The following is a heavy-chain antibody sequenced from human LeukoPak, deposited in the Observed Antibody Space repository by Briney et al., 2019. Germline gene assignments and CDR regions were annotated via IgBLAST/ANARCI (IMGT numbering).Heavy chain of an antibody. CDR3: ARGGDYGDLRYFDY. J-gene: IGHJ4*02. D-gene: IGHD4-17*01. CDR1: GGSISSYY. V-gene: IGHV4-59*01. CDR2: IYYSGST. Sequence: SETLSLTCTVSGGSISSYYWSWIRQPPGKGLEWIGYIYYSGSTNYNPSLKSRVTISVDTSKNQFSLKLNSVTAADTAVYYCARGGDYGDLRYFDYWGQGTLVTVSS.